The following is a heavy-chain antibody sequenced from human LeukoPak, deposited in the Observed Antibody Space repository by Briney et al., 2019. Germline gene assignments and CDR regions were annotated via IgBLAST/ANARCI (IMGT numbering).Heavy chain of an antibody. J-gene: IGHJ6*03. Sequence: GGSLRLSCAASGFTFSSYGMSWVRQAPGKGLEWVSAISGSGGSTYYADSVKGRCTISRDNSKNTLYLQMNSLRAEDTAVYYCARDGSATMVRGVQNYYYMDVWGKGTTVTVSS. CDR2: ISGSGGST. CDR3: ARDGSATMVRGVQNYYYMDV. D-gene: IGHD3-10*01. V-gene: IGHV3-23*01. CDR1: GFTFSSYG.